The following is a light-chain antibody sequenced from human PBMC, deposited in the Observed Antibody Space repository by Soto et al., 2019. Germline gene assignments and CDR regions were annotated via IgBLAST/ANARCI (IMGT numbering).Light chain of an antibody. CDR1: QSVFNNH. CDR3: QQYGSSPG. Sequence: ENVLTQSPGALSLSPGERATLSCRASQSVFNNHIGWYQQKPGQAPRRLIFGSSFRATGIPDRFSGSGSGTDFTLNISRLEPEDFAVYYCQQYGSSPGFGQGTRLEIK. V-gene: IGKV3-20*01. J-gene: IGKJ5*01. CDR2: GSS.